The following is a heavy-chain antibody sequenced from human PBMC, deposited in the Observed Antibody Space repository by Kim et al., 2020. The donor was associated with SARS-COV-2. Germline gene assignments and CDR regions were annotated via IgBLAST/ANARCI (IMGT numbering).Heavy chain of an antibody. CDR2: SSNGGST. CDR3: VRTEG. V-gene: IGHV3-64D*09. Sequence: SSNGGSTYYADSVKGRFTISRDNSKNTLYLQMSSLRAEDTAVYYCVRTEGWGQGTLVTVSS. J-gene: IGHJ4*02.